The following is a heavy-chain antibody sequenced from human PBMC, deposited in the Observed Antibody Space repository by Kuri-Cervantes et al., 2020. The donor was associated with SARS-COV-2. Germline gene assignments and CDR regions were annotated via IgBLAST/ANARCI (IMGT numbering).Heavy chain of an antibody. D-gene: IGHD2-8*01. Sequence: GSLRLSCAVYGGSFSGYYWSRIRQPPGKGLEWIGEINHSGSTNYNPSLKSRVTISVDTSKNQFSLKLSSVTAADTAVYYCAREGLMGTMDYWGQGTLVTVSS. CDR2: INHSGST. CDR1: GGSFSGYY. V-gene: IGHV4-34*01. CDR3: AREGLMGTMDY. J-gene: IGHJ4*02.